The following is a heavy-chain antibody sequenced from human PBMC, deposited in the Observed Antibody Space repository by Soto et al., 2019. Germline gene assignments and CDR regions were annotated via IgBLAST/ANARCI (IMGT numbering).Heavy chain of an antibody. CDR1: GFTFSNHA. CDR3: ARDPGGHYCTSTSCLYFFDH. V-gene: IGHV3-23*01. J-gene: IGHJ4*02. Sequence: EVQLLESGGALVQPGGSLRLSCAASGFTFSNHAMNWVRQAPGKGLEWVSTISDSGSTYYADSVKGRFTISRDNSKNTLYLQMNSLRAEATAVYYCARDPGGHYCTSTSCLYFFDHLGQGTLVIVSS. D-gene: IGHD2-2*01. CDR2: ISDSGST.